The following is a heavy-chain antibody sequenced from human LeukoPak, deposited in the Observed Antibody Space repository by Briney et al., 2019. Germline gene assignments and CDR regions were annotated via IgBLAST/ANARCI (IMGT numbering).Heavy chain of an antibody. D-gene: IGHD4-23*01. Sequence: ASVKVSCKASGYTFTSYGISWVRQAPGQGLEWMGWISAYNGNTNYAQKLQGRGTMTTDPSTSTAYMELRSLRSDDTAVYYCARDGMTTVVNAGYYFDYWGQGTLVTVSS. CDR3: ARDGMTTVVNAGYYFDY. CDR2: ISAYNGNT. CDR1: GYTFTSYG. J-gene: IGHJ4*02. V-gene: IGHV1-18*01.